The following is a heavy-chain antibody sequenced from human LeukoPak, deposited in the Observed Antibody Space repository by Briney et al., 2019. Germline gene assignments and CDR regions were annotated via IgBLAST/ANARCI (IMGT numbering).Heavy chain of an antibody. CDR3: ARDPRSYYATSGYAYYYGMDV. D-gene: IGHD3-22*01. Sequence: GGSLRLSCAASGFTFSSYWMNWVRQAPGKGLEWVANIKEDGNEENYADSVRGRFTISRDNAKNSLYLQMSSLRVEDTAVYYCARDPRSYYATSGYAYYYGMDVWGQGTTVTVSS. CDR2: IKEDGNEE. J-gene: IGHJ6*02. V-gene: IGHV3-7*05. CDR1: GFTFSSYW.